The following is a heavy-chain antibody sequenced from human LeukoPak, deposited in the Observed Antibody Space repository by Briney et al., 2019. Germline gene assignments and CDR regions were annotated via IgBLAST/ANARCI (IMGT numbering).Heavy chain of an antibody. J-gene: IGHJ4*02. D-gene: IGHD3-10*01. CDR3: AKGASTMVRGAFDY. Sequence: GGSLRLSCTVSGFTVSSNSMSWVRQAPGKGLEWVSFIYSGGNTHYSDSVKGRFTISRDNSKNTLYLQMNSLRAEDTAVYYCAKGASTMVRGAFDYWGQGTLVTVSS. V-gene: IGHV3-53*01. CDR2: IYSGGNT. CDR1: GFTVSSNS.